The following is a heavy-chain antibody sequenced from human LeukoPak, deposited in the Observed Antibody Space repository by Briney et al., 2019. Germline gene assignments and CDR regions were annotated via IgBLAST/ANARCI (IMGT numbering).Heavy chain of an antibody. V-gene: IGHV1-18*01. CDR3: ARDPLYGSGSLDV. J-gene: IGHJ6*04. CDR2: ISAYNGNT. D-gene: IGHD3-10*01. CDR1: GYTFTSYD. Sequence: ASVKVSCKASGYTFTSYDINWVRQATGQGLEWMGWISAYNGNTNYAQKLQGRVTMTTDTSTSTAYMELRSLRSDDTAVYYCARDPLYGSGSLDVWGKGTTVTVSS.